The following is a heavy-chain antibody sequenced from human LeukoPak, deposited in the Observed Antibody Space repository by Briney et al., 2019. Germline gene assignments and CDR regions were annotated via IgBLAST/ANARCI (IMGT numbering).Heavy chain of an antibody. J-gene: IGHJ6*02. D-gene: IGHD3-10*01. CDR1: GFTFSIYA. CDR2: ISVSGDTT. Sequence: GGSLRLSCAASGFTFSIYAMSWVRQAPGKGLGWVSVISVSGDTTDYADSVKGRFTISRDNSKNTVYLQMNSLRAEDTALYHCARVRGGLYYYYGMDVWGQGTTVTVSS. V-gene: IGHV3-23*01. CDR3: ARVRGGLYYYYGMDV.